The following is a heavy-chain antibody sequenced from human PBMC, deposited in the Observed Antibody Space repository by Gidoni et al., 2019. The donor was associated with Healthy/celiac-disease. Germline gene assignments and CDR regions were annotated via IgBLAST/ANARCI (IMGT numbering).Heavy chain of an antibody. CDR3: ARVFTDYDILTGYYNQYWFDP. CDR1: GYTFTSYG. J-gene: IGHJ5*02. CDR2: ISAYNGNT. D-gene: IGHD3-9*01. V-gene: IGHV1-18*01. Sequence: QVQLVQSGAEVKKPGASVKVSCKASGYTFTSYGISWVRQAPGQGLEWMGWISAYNGNTNYAQKLQGRVTMTTDTSTSTAYMELRSLRSDDTAVYYCARVFTDYDILTGYYNQYWFDPWGQGTLVTVSS.